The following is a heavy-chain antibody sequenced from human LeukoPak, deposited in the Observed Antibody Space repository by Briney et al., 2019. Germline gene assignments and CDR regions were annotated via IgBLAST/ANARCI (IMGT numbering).Heavy chain of an antibody. Sequence: GGSLRLSCSASGFTSSTYGMQWVRQAPGKGLEYVSTISYNGGSTFYVDSVKGRFTISRDNSQNTLYLQMSSLRVDDTAMYYCVRRSSGWSFDFWGQGTLVTVSS. D-gene: IGHD6-19*01. V-gene: IGHV3-64D*06. CDR2: ISYNGGST. CDR3: VRRSSGWSFDF. J-gene: IGHJ4*02. CDR1: GFTSSTYG.